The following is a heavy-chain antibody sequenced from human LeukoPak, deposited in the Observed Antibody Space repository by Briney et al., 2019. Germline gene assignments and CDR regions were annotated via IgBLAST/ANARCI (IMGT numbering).Heavy chain of an antibody. J-gene: IGHJ4*02. Sequence: SETLSLTCTVSGGSISSSSYYWGWIRQPPGKGLEWIGSIYYSGSTYYNPSLKSRVTISVDTSKNEFSLKLTSVTAADTAVYYCAREANYYGSGSYFEGTFDYWGQGSLVTVSS. CDR3: AREANYYGSGSYFEGTFDY. D-gene: IGHD3-10*01. V-gene: IGHV4-39*07. CDR2: IYYSGST. CDR1: GGSISSSSYY.